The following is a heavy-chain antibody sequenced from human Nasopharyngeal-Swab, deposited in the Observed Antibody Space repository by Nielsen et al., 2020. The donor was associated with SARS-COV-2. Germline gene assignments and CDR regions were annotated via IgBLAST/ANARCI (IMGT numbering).Heavy chain of an antibody. CDR1: GGSISSSNW. Sequence: SETLSLTCAVSGGSISSSNWWSWVRQPPGKGLEWIGEIYHSGSTNYNPSLKSRVTISVDTSKNQFSLKLSSVTAADTAVYYCARAMTNPDWFDPWGQGTLVTVSS. CDR2: IYHSGST. J-gene: IGHJ5*02. V-gene: IGHV4-4*02. CDR3: ARAMTNPDWFDP.